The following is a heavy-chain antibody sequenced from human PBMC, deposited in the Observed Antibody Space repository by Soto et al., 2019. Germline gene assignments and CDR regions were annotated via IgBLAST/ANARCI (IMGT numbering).Heavy chain of an antibody. Sequence: PXGCLSLYCAACGFSFSNAWMSGVRKAPGKGLEWVGRIKSKTDGGTTDYAAPVEGRFTISRDDSKNTLYLQMNSVRTEDTAVYYCTPDSRRWDYHYYFGMDVWGQGTTVTVSS. V-gene: IGHV3-15*01. J-gene: IGHJ6*02. CDR2: IKSKTDGGTT. CDR3: TPDSRRWDYHYYFGMDV. D-gene: IGHD1-26*01. CDR1: GFSFSNAW.